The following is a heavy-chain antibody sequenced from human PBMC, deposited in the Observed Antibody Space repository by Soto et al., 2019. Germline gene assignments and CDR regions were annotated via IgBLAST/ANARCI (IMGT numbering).Heavy chain of an antibody. Sequence: EVQLVESGGGLVKPGGSLRLSCAVSGFTFNRHWMSWVRQTPGKGLEWVASIKEDGSEKSYVDSVKGRFTISRDNAKNSLFLQMNSLRVEDTAVYYCVRTGWNPLDYWGQGTLVTVSS. CDR1: GFTFNRHW. D-gene: IGHD1-1*01. CDR3: VRTGWNPLDY. V-gene: IGHV3-7*01. J-gene: IGHJ4*02. CDR2: IKEDGSEK.